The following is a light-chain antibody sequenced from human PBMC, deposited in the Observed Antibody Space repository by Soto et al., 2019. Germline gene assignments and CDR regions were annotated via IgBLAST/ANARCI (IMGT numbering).Light chain of an antibody. CDR3: SSYAASNLGV. Sequence: QSVLTQPPSASGSPGQSVTISCTGTSSDIGYYKYVSWYQQHPGKAPKLIIYEVIKRPSGVTDRFSGSKSGNTASLTVSGLQAQDEADYYCSSYAASNLGVFGNGTKVT. V-gene: IGLV2-8*01. CDR1: SSDIGYYKY. J-gene: IGLJ1*01. CDR2: EVI.